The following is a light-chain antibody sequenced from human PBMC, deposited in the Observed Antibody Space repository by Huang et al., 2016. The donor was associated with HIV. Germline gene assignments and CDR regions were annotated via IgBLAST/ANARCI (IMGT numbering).Light chain of an antibody. CDR3: QQYDNWPPGLT. J-gene: IGKJ4*01. CDR2: DTS. V-gene: IGKV3D-15*01. Sequence: ATLSCRASQNVRSNLAWYQQIPGQAPRLLIYDTSTRASGVPARFSGSGSGTEFTLTISGLQSEDFAVYYCQQYDNWPPGLTFGGGTKVEI. CDR1: QNVRSN.